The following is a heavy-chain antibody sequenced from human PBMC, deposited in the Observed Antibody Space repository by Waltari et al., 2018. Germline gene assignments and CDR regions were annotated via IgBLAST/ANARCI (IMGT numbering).Heavy chain of an antibody. CDR2: IYPGDSDT. J-gene: IGHJ4*02. CDR3: ASLYSSGWYPIDY. Sequence: EVQLVQSGAEVKKPGEPLKISSHGSGYSFPRHWIGWVRQMPGKGLEWMGIIYPGDSDTRYSPSFQGQVTISADKSISTAYLQWSSLKASDTAMYYCASLYSSGWYPIDYWGQGTLVTVSS. CDR1: GYSFPRHW. V-gene: IGHV5-51*01. D-gene: IGHD6-19*01.